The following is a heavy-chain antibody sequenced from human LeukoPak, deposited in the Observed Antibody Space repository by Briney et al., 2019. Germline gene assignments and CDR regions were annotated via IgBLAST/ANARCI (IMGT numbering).Heavy chain of an antibody. J-gene: IGHJ4*02. V-gene: IGHV3-74*01. CDR3: VRDLGGRSGH. D-gene: IGHD1-26*01. CDR2: INEDGSTT. Sequence: GGSPRLSCAASGFTFSSNWMHWVRQAPGKGLVWVSRINEDGSTTNYADSVKGRSTIFRDNAKNTLYPQMNSLRAEDTAVYYCVRDLGGRSGHWGQGTLVTVSS. CDR1: GFTFSSNW.